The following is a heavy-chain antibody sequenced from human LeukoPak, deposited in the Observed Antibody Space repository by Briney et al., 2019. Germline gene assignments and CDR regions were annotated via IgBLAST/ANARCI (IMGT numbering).Heavy chain of an antibody. CDR2: INPSGGST. D-gene: IGHD1-26*01. V-gene: IGHV1-46*01. CDR1: GYTFTSYY. CDR3: ARDHKGTSSGSYYFDY. J-gene: IGHJ4*02. Sequence: GASVKVSCKASGYTFTSYYMHWVRQASGQGLEWMGIINPSGGSTSYAQKFQGRVTMTRDTSTSTVYMELSSLRSEDTAVYYCARDHKGTSSGSYYFDYWGQGTLVTVSS.